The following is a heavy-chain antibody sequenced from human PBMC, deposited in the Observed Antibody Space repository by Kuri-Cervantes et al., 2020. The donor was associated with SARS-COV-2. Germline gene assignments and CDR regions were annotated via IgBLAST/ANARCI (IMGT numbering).Heavy chain of an antibody. J-gene: IGHJ4*02. CDR3: PLVLPSTCCHDY. Sequence: ASVKVSCKASGYTFTSYDINWVRQATGQGLEGMGWRNPNRGNTGYAQKFQGRVTITSNTPISTAYMELSSLRSEDTDVYYGPLVLPSTCCHDYWGQGTLVNGAS. V-gene: IGHV1-8*01. CDR2: RNPNRGNT. D-gene: IGHD2-2*01. CDR1: GYTFTSYD.